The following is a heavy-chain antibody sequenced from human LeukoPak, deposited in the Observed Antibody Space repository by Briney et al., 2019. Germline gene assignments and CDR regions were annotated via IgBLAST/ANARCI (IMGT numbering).Heavy chain of an antibody. J-gene: IGHJ2*01. V-gene: IGHV4-61*02. Sequence: SETLSLTCTVSGGSISSGSYYWSWIRQPAGKGLEWIGRIYTSGSTNYNPSLKSRVTISVDTSKNQFSLKLSSVTAADTAVYYCARHLRGDRVLPWYFDLWGRGTLVTVSS. CDR3: ARHLRGDRVLPWYFDL. CDR1: GGSISSGSYY. D-gene: IGHD3-10*01. CDR2: IYTSGST.